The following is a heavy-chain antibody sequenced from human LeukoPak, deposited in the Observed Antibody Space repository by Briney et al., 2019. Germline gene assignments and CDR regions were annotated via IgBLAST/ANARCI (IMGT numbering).Heavy chain of an antibody. CDR3: AKASLGIPAAGTGLDY. V-gene: IGHV3-23*01. CDR1: GFTFSSYA. Sequence: GGSLRLSCAASGFTFSSYAMSWVRQAPGKGLEWVSAISGSGGSTYYADSVKGRFTISRDNSKNTLYLQMNSLRAEDTAVYYCAKASLGIPAAGTGLDYWGQGTLVTVSS. CDR2: ISGSGGST. J-gene: IGHJ4*02. D-gene: IGHD6-13*01.